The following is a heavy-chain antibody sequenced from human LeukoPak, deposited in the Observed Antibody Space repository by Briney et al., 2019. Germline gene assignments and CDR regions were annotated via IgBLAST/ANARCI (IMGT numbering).Heavy chain of an antibody. J-gene: IGHJ4*02. CDR3: ARDNDSRDPPHFDY. V-gene: IGHV1-24*01. CDR1: GYTLTELS. Sequence: ASVKVSCKVSGYTLTELSMHWVRQAPGKGLEWMGGFDPEDGETIYAQKFQGRVTMTEDTSTDTAYMELSNLRSEDTAVYYCARDNDSRDPPHFDYWGQGTLVTVSS. D-gene: IGHD3-16*01. CDR2: FDPEDGET.